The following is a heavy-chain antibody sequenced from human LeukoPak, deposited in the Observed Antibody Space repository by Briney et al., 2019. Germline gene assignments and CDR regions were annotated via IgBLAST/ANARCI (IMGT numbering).Heavy chain of an antibody. CDR2: TYYRSKWYN. CDR1: GDSVSSNSAA. CDR3: ARENGPDFWTPKTLDV. J-gene: IGHJ6*04. Sequence: SQTLSLTCAIAGDSVSSNSAAWNWIRQSPSRGLEWLGRTYYRSKWYNDYAVSVKSRITINPDTSKNQFSLQLNSVTPEDTAVYYCARENGPDFWTPKTLDVWGKGTTVTVSS. D-gene: IGHD3/OR15-3a*01. V-gene: IGHV6-1*01.